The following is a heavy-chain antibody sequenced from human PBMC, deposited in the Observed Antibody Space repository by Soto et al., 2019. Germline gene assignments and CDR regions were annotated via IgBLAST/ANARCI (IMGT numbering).Heavy chain of an antibody. Sequence: QVTLKESGPVLVKPTETLTLICTVSGLSITDSEMGVSWIRQPPGKALEWLAHIDSSGEKSYRTFLKSRLSTSKDTSKSQIVLIMTNMDPADTATYYCARRHLAVAVSPWFDPWGQGILVTVSS. CDR2: IDSSGEK. J-gene: IGHJ5*02. D-gene: IGHD6-19*01. CDR1: GLSITDSEMG. V-gene: IGHV2-26*01. CDR3: ARRHLAVAVSPWFDP.